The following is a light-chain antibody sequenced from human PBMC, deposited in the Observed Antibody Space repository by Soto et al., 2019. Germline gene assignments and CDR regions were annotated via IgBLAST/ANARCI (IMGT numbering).Light chain of an antibody. CDR1: SSNIGSNY. V-gene: IGLV1-47*01. CDR3: GGWDDSLSGPV. Sequence: QSVLTQPPSASGTPGQRVNISCSGSSSNIGSNYVYWYRQFPRTAPKLLIQRNNQRPSGVPARFSGSKSGTSASLAISGLRSEDEADYYCGGWDDSLSGPVFGGGTKLTVL. CDR2: RNN. J-gene: IGLJ2*01.